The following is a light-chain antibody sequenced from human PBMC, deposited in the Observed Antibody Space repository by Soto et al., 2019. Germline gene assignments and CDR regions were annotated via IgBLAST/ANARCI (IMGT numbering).Light chain of an antibody. CDR1: QDISTH. CDR2: AAS. V-gene: IGKV1-39*01. Sequence: DIQVTQSPSSLSASVGDRVTIACRASQDISTHLNWYHQQPGKAPKLLIYAASSLQSGVPSRFSGSKSGTDFTLTISSLQPEDFATYYCQQSYGNPRTFGPGTKVGIK. J-gene: IGKJ1*01. CDR3: QQSYGNPRT.